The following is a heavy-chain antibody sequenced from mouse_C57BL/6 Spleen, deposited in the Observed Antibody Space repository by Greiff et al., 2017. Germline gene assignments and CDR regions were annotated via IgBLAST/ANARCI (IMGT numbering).Heavy chain of an antibody. V-gene: IGHV5-16*01. Sequence: EVQVVESEGGLVQPGSSMKLSCTASGFTFSDYYMAWVRQVPEKGLEWVANINYDGSSTYYLDSLKSRFIISRDNAKNILYLQMSRLKSEDTATYYCAREDYDAMDYWGQGTSVTVSS. CDR2: INYDGSST. J-gene: IGHJ4*01. D-gene: IGHD1-1*01. CDR3: AREDYDAMDY. CDR1: GFTFSDYY.